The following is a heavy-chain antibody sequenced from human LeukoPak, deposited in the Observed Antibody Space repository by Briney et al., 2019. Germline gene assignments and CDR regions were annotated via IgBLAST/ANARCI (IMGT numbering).Heavy chain of an antibody. Sequence: SETLSLTCTVSGYSISSGYYWGWIRQPPGKGLEWIGSFYHSGSTYYNPSLKSRVTISIDTSKNQFSLKLSSVTAADTAVYYCAREGFGSGTHWFDPWGQGTLVTVSS. V-gene: IGHV4-38-2*02. J-gene: IGHJ5*02. CDR2: FYHSGST. D-gene: IGHD3-10*01. CDR1: GYSISSGYY. CDR3: AREGFGSGTHWFDP.